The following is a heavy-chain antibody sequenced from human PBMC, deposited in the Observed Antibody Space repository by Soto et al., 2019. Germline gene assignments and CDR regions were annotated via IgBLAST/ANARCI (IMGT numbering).Heavy chain of an antibody. D-gene: IGHD3-22*01. Sequence: GGSLRLSCAASGFTFSNAWMNWVRQAPGKGPEWISSISGSGSTIYYADSVKGRFTISRDNSKSTLYLQMSSLRAEDTAVYYCAKVFYYYDSSGYYYFDYWGQGTLVTVSS. CDR1: GFTFSNAW. V-gene: IGHV3-23*01. CDR3: AKVFYYYDSSGYYYFDY. CDR2: ISGSGSTI. J-gene: IGHJ4*02.